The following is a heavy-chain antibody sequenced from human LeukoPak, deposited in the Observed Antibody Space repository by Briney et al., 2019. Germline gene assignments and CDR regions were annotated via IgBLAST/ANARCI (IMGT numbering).Heavy chain of an antibody. Sequence: PSETLSLTCTVSGGSISSGGYYWSWIRQHPGKGLEWIGYIYYSGSTYYNPSLKSRVTISVDTSKNQFSLKLSSVTAADTAVYYCASTDRVTTVTYYYGMDVWGQGTTVTVSS. D-gene: IGHD4-17*01. V-gene: IGHV4-31*03. CDR2: IYYSGST. J-gene: IGHJ6*02. CDR1: GGSISSGGYY. CDR3: ASTDRVTTVTYYYGMDV.